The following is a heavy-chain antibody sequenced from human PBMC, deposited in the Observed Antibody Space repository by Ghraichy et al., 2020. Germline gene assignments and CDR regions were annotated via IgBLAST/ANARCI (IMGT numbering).Heavy chain of an antibody. CDR1: GGSFSGYY. J-gene: IGHJ4*02. D-gene: IGHD6-13*01. Sequence: SETLSLTCAVYGGSFSGYYWSWIRQPPGKGLEWIGEINHSGSTNYNPSLKSRVTISVDTSKNQFSLKLSSVTAADTAVYYCARGPGVRGSWFKYYFYYWGQGTLVTVSS. V-gene: IGHV4-34*01. CDR3: ARGPGVRGSWFKYYFYY. CDR2: INHSGST.